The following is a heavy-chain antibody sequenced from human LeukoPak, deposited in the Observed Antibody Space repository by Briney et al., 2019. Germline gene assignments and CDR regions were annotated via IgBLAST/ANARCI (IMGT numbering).Heavy chain of an antibody. J-gene: IGHJ4*02. CDR3: ARDNDFWSLDY. CDR2: IKGDVSYA. CDR1: GFTFSSYA. Sequence: GGSLTLSCAASGFTFSSYAMSWVRQAPGKGLVLVSRIKGDVSYANYADSVKGRFTISRDNAKNRLYLQMNSLRVEDTAVYYCARDNDFWSLDYWGQGALVTVSS. D-gene: IGHD3-3*01. V-gene: IGHV3-74*01.